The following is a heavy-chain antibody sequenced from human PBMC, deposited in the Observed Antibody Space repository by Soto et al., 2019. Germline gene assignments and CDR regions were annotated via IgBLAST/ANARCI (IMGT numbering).Heavy chain of an antibody. CDR3: ARASRRDGYNLVDY. CDR2: IIPIFGTA. D-gene: IGHD5-12*01. Sequence: SVKVSCKACGGTFIRYAISWLLQSPGQGLEWMGGIIPIFGTANYAQKFQGRVTITADESTSTAYMELSSLRSEDTAVYYCARASRRDGYNLVDYWGQGTLVTVSS. J-gene: IGHJ4*02. V-gene: IGHV1-69*13. CDR1: GGTFIRYA.